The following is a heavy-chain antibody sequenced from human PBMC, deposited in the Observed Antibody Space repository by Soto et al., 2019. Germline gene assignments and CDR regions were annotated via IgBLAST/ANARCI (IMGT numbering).Heavy chain of an antibody. Sequence: EVQLVESGGGLVQPGGSLRLSCAASGFTFSTDTMIWVRQAPGRGLEWVSYISSRSNTIYYADSVRGRFTISRDNGKNSLYLQMNSLRAEDTAVYYCVRDDTSGWNYWGQGTQVTVSS. CDR3: VRDDTSGWNY. CDR2: ISSRSNTI. J-gene: IGHJ4*02. V-gene: IGHV3-48*01. D-gene: IGHD6-19*01. CDR1: GFTFSTDT.